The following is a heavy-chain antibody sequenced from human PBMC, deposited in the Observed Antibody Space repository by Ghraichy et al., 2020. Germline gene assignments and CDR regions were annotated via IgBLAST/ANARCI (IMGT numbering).Heavy chain of an antibody. CDR3: ARQGSGIVGATMDDAFDI. Sequence: SETLSLTCTVSGGSISSSSYYWGWIRQPPGKGLEWIGSIYYSGSTYYNPSLKSRVTISVDTSKNQFSLKLSSVTAADTAVYYCARQGSGIVGATMDDAFDIWGQGTMVTVSS. CDR2: IYYSGST. D-gene: IGHD1-26*01. CDR1: GGSISSSSYY. V-gene: IGHV4-39*01. J-gene: IGHJ3*02.